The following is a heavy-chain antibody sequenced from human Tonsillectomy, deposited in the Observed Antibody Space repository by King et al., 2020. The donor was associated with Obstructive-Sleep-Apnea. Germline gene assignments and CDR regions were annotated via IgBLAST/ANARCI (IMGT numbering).Heavy chain of an antibody. CDR1: GFSLSTSGVG. CDR3: AHSGLPSSGYLSFDYFDY. Sequence: LTLKESGPTLVKPPQTLTLTCTFSGFSLSTSGVGVGWIRQPPGKALEWLALIYWDDDKRYSPSLKSRLTITKDTSKNQVVLTMTNMDPVDTATYYCAHSGLPSSGYLSFDYFDYWGQGTLVTVSS. D-gene: IGHD3-22*01. V-gene: IGHV2-5*02. CDR2: IYWDDDK. J-gene: IGHJ4*02.